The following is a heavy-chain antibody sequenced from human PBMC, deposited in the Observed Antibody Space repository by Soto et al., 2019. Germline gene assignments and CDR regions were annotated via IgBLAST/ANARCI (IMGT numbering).Heavy chain of an antibody. CDR2: ISGSGST. V-gene: IGHV4-30-4*01. J-gene: IGHJ4*02. Sequence: PSETLSLTCTVSGGSVSSGGDYWSWIRQSPGKGLEWIGYISGSGSTGYNLSLKNRLTMSVDRSKNQFTLRLTSVTAADTAVYFCATESGSTYGYFDYWGQGTQVTVSS. CDR3: ATESGSTYGYFDY. CDR1: GGSVSSGGDY. D-gene: IGHD5-18*01.